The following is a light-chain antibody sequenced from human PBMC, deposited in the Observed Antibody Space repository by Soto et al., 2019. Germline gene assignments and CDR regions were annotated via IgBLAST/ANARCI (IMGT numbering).Light chain of an antibody. Sequence: QSVLTQPASVSGSPGQSITISCTGSSSDVGGYNYVSWYQQHPGKAPKLMIYEVSNRPSGSSNRFSGSKSGNTASLTLSGLQAEDEADYYCSSYTSSSTLVFGGGTKVTVL. CDR2: EVS. CDR1: SSDVGGYNY. J-gene: IGLJ2*01. V-gene: IGLV2-14*01. CDR3: SSYTSSSTLV.